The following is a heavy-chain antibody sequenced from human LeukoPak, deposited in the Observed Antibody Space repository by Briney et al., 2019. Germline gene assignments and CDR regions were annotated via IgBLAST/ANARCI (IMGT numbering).Heavy chain of an antibody. Sequence: NTSETLSLTCTVSGGSISSYYWSWVRQPPGKGLEWIGCIYDIGNTNCNPSLKSRVTISVDTSKNQFSLKLSSVTAADTAVYYCARHGGDYSFDQWGQGTLVTVSS. D-gene: IGHD4-11*01. J-gene: IGHJ4*02. CDR2: IYDIGNT. CDR1: GGSISSYY. CDR3: ARHGGDYSFDQ. V-gene: IGHV4-59*08.